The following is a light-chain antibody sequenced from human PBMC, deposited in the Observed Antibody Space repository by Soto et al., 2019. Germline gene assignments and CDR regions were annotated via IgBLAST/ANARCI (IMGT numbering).Light chain of an antibody. CDR1: QRLLHSNGNTF. CDR3: LQALQTPYT. V-gene: IGKV2-28*01. CDR2: LGS. Sequence: EIVMTQSPPSLTVTPGEPASISCRSSQRLLHSNGNTFLDWYLQKPGQSPQLLIYLGSNRASGVPDRVSGSEAGTDFTLKISRVEAEDVGVYHCLQALQTPYTFRHGTKVDIK. J-gene: IGKJ2*01.